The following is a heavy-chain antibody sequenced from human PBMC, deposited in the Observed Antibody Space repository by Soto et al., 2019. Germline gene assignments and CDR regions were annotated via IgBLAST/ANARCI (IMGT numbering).Heavy chain of an antibody. V-gene: IGHV4-30-4*01. J-gene: IGHJ6*02. CDR3: ARGSGYYYAAGYYYYGMDV. CDR2: IYYSGST. CDR1: GGSISSGDYY. D-gene: IGHD3-22*01. Sequence: SETLSLTCTVSGGSISSGDYYWSWIRQPPGKGLEWIGYIYYSGSTYYNPSLKSRVTISVDTSKNQFSLKLSSVTAADTAVYYCARGSGYYYAAGYYYYGMDVWGQGTTVTVSS.